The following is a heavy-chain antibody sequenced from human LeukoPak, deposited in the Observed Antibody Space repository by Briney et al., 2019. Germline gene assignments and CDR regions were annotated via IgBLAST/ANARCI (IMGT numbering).Heavy chain of an antibody. V-gene: IGHV3-72*01. CDR1: GFTFSDHL. CDR3: ARVVAAAGTGNWFDP. J-gene: IGHJ5*02. CDR2: IRKKANSYTT. D-gene: IGHD6-13*01. Sequence: GGSLRLSCVASGFTFSDHLMDWVRQAPGKGLEWVGRIRKKANSYTTEYAASVKGRFTISRDDSKNSLYLQMNSLKTEDTAVYYCARVVAAAGTGNWFDPWGQGTLVTVSS.